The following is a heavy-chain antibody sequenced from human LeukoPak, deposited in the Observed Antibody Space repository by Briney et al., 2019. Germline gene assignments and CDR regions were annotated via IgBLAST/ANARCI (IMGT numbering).Heavy chain of an antibody. J-gene: IGHJ4*02. CDR2: IYYSGST. Sequence: PSETLSLTCTVSGGSISSSSYYWGWIRQPPGKGLEWIGYIYYSGSTNYNPSLKSRVTISVDTSKNQFSLKLSSVTAADTAVYYCARDNYYGSGRRFDYWGQGTLVTVSS. CDR1: GGSISSSSYY. D-gene: IGHD3-10*01. CDR3: ARDNYYGSGRRFDY. V-gene: IGHV4-61*01.